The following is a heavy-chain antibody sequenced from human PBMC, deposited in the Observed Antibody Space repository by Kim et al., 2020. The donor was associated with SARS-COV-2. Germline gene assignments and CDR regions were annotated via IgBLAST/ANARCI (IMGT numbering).Heavy chain of an antibody. Sequence: GGSLRLSCAASGFTFSDYYMSWIRQAPGKGLEWVSYISSSGSTIYYADSVKGRFTISRDNAKNSLYLQMNSLRAEDTAVYYCARVPNVGTAMAYYYYGMDVWGQGTTVTVSS. CDR1: GFTFSDYY. V-gene: IGHV3-11*01. D-gene: IGHD5-18*01. CDR3: ARVPNVGTAMAYYYYGMDV. CDR2: ISSSGSTI. J-gene: IGHJ6*02.